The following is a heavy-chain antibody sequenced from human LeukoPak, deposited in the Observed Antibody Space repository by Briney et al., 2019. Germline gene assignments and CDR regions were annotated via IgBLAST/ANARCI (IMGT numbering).Heavy chain of an antibody. V-gene: IGHV3-74*01. CDR3: ARRYYYGSGSYYSYYYYYMDV. D-gene: IGHD3-10*01. J-gene: IGHJ6*03. CDR2: INSDGSST. CDR1: GFTFSSYW. Sequence: GESLRLSCAASGFTFSSYWMHWVRQAPGKGLVWVSRINSDGSSTSYADSVKGRFTISRDNAKNTLYLQMNSLRAEDTAVYYCARRYYYGSGSYYSYYYYYMDVWGKGTTVTVSS.